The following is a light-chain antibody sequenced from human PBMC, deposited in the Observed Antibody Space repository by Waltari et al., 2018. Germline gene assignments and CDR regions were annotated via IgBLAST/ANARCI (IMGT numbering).Light chain of an antibody. CDR3: SSYAGSNNLGV. V-gene: IGLV2-8*01. CDR2: EVS. CDR1: SSDVGGYKY. J-gene: IGLJ2*01. Sequence: QSALTQPPSASGSPGQSVTISCTGTSSDVGGYKYVSWYQQHPGKAPKLMIYEVSKRPSWVPDRCSGSKSGNTASLTVSGLQAEDDADYYCSSYAGSNNLGVFGGGTKLTVL.